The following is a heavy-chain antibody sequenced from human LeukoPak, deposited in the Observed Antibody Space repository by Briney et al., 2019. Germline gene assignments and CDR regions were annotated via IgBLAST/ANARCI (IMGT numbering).Heavy chain of an antibody. CDR3: ARSNFNDILTGYSIDY. J-gene: IGHJ4*02. CDR1: GGSFSGYY. CDR2: INHSGST. V-gene: IGHV4-34*01. Sequence: SETLSLTCAVYGGSFSGYYWSWIRQPPGKGLEWIGEINHSGSTNYNPSLKSRVTISVDTSKNQFSLKLSSVTAADTAVYYCARSNFNDILTGYSIDYWGQGTLVTVSS. D-gene: IGHD3-9*01.